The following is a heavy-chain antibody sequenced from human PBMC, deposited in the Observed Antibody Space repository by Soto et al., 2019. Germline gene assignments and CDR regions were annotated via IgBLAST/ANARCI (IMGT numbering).Heavy chain of an antibody. CDR1: GFTFSSYA. Sequence: EVQLVESGGGLVQPGGSLRLSCAASGFTFSSYAMSWVRQAPGKGLEWVSAISGSGGSTYYADSVKGRFTISRDNSKNTLYLQMNSLRAEDTAVYYCAKGRSSSWYGIAVADGFDYWGQGTLVTVSS. J-gene: IGHJ4*02. V-gene: IGHV3-23*04. CDR3: AKGRSSSWYGIAVADGFDY. D-gene: IGHD6-19*01. CDR2: ISGSGGST.